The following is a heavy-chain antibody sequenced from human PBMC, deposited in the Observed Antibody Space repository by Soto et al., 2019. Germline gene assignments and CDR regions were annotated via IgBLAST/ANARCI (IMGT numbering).Heavy chain of an antibody. J-gene: IGHJ4*02. CDR1: GDSVSSVGFH. CDR2: IYNGGST. Sequence: SSETRSLTCTVSGDSVSSVGFHWAWLRRPPGKGLEWIGYIYNGGSTYYRPSLESRMHTSLDATRNHYSLRLTSVTAADTAVYFCARAPVGLDTISYFDYWGQGKLVTVSS. D-gene: IGHD3-3*01. V-gene: IGHV4-30-4*01. CDR3: ARAPVGLDTISYFDY.